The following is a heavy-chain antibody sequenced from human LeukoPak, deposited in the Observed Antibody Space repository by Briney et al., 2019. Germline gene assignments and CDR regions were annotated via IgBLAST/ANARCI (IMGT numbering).Heavy chain of an antibody. CDR3: ARDAYYYDSSGYYPEYFQH. V-gene: IGHV4-34*01. J-gene: IGHJ1*01. CDR1: GGSFSDYS. CDR2: INHNGGT. Sequence: SETLSLTCAVYGGSFSDYSWTWIRQAPGEGLEWIGEINHNGGTNHNPSLVSRVIMSVDTSKNQFSLKLSSVTAADTAVYYCARDAYYYDSSGYYPEYFQHWGQGTLVTVSS. D-gene: IGHD3-22*01.